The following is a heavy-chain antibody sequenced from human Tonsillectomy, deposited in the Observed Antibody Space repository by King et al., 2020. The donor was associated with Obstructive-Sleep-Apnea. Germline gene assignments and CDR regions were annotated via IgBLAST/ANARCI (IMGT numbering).Heavy chain of an antibody. Sequence: QLQESGPGLVKPSETLSLTCTVSGGSLSSSGYYWGWIRQPPGKGLEWIGSIYYSGSTYYNPSLKSRVTISVDTSKNQFSLKLSSVTAADTAVYYCARVPLHYSSSFNWGQGTLVTVSS. CDR3: ARVPLHYSSSFN. V-gene: IGHV4-39*07. J-gene: IGHJ4*02. D-gene: IGHD6-13*01. CDR1: GGSLSSSGYY. CDR2: IYYSGST.